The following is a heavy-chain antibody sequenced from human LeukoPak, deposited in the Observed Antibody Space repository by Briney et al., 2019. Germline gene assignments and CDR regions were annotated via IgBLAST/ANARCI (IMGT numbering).Heavy chain of an antibody. Sequence: PSETLSLTCTVSGGSISSYYWSWIRQPPGKGLEWIGYIYYSGSTNYNPSLKSRVTISVDTSKNQFSLELSSVTAADTAVYYCASIYSGSYFFDYWGQGTLVTVSS. CDR3: ASIYSGSYFFDY. CDR2: IYYSGST. CDR1: GGSISSYY. J-gene: IGHJ4*02. V-gene: IGHV4-59*01. D-gene: IGHD1-26*01.